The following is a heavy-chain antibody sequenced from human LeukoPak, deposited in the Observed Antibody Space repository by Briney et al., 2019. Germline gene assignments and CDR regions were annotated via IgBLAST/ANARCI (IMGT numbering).Heavy chain of an antibody. CDR3: ARRSGSYYYFDY. CDR1: GYTFTGYF. D-gene: IGHD1-26*01. V-gene: IGHV1-2*02. Sequence: ASVKVSCKASGYTFTGYFMHWVRQAPGQGLEWMGWINPDSGYTNYAQKFQGRVTMTRDTSISTTYMELSRLRSDDTAVYYCARRSGSYYYFDYWGQGTLVIVSS. J-gene: IGHJ4*02. CDR2: INPDSGYT.